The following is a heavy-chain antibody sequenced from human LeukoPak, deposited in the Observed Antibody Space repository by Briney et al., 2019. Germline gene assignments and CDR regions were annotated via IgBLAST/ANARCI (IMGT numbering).Heavy chain of an antibody. CDR2: IIPILGIA. J-gene: IGHJ4*02. CDR3: ARGYSGRSRFDY. CDR1: GGTFSSYA. V-gene: IGHV1-69*04. D-gene: IGHD1-26*01. Sequence: SVTVSCKASGGTFSSYAISWVRQAPGQGLEWMGRIIPILGIANYAQKFQGRVTITADKSTSTAYMELSSLRSEDTAVYYCARGYSGRSRFDYWGQGTLVTVSS.